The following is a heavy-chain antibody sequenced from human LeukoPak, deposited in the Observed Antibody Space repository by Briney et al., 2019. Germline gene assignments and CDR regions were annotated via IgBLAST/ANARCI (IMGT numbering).Heavy chain of an antibody. Sequence: GASMKVSCKASGYTFTRYYTHWLRQAPGQGLEWMGWINPNSGGTNYAQKFQGRVTMTRDTSISTAYMELSRLRSDDTAVDYCAAAGKWFPAPYSDYWGQGTLVTVSS. D-gene: IGHD3-22*01. J-gene: IGHJ4*02. CDR2: INPNSGGT. CDR1: GYTFTRYY. V-gene: IGHV1-2*02. CDR3: AAAGKWFPAPYSDY.